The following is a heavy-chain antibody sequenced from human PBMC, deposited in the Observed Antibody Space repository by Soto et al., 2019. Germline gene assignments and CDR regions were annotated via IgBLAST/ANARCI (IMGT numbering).Heavy chain of an antibody. V-gene: IGHV4-59*01. CDR3: ARDLTLDY. CDR1: GGSISSYC. J-gene: IGHJ4*02. CDR2: IYYSGST. Sequence: LEILSLTCTVSGGSISSYCWSWIRQPPGKGLEWIGYIYYSGSTNYNPSLKSRVTISVDTSKNQFSLKLSSVTAADTAVYYCARDLTLDYWGQGIMVTVSS. D-gene: IGHD3-9*01.